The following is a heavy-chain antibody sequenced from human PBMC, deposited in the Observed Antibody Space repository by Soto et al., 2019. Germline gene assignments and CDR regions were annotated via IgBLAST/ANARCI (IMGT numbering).Heavy chain of an antibody. D-gene: IGHD3-10*01. CDR2: INAGNGNT. CDR1: GYTFTSYA. V-gene: IGHV1-3*01. Sequence: ASVKVSCKASGYTFTSYAMHWVRQAPGQRLEWMGWINAGNGNTKYSQKFQGRVTITRDTSASTAYMELSSLRSEDTAVYYCARERVYSGSGSWENYYYYYMDVWGKGTTVTVSS. J-gene: IGHJ6*03. CDR3: ARERVYSGSGSWENYYYYYMDV.